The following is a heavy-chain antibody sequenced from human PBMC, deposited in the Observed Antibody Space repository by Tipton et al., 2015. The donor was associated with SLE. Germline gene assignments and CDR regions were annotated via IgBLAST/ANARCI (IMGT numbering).Heavy chain of an antibody. J-gene: IGHJ4*02. CDR2: ISGSGGST. CDR1: GFTFSSYG. Sequence: SLRLSCAASGFTFSSYGMSWVRQAPGKGLEWVSAISGSGGSTYYADSVKGRFTISRDNSKNTLYLQMNSLRAEDTAVYYCAKDSPHSSSWSDYWGQGTLVTVSS. CDR3: AKDSPHSSSWSDY. V-gene: IGHV3-23*01. D-gene: IGHD6-13*01.